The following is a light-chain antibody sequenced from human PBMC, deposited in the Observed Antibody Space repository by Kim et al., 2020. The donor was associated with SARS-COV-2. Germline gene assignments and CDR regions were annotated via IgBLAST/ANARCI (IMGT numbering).Light chain of an antibody. J-gene: IGLJ2*01. CDR1: SLRSYY. CDR3: NSRDSNDYVV. CDR2: GKD. V-gene: IGLV3-19*01. Sequence: SSELPQDPAVYVALGQTVRITCQGDSLRSYYATWYQQKPGQAPKVVIYGKDNRPSGVPDRFSGSTSGNTAYLTITGTQAGDEADYYCNSRDSNDYVVFGGGTKVTVL.